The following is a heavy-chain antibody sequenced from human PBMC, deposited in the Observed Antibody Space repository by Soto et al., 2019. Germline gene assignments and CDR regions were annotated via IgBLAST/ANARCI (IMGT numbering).Heavy chain of an antibody. J-gene: IGHJ4*02. D-gene: IGHD3-22*01. V-gene: IGHV5-10-1*01. Sequence: GASLKISCKGSGYSFAGYWITWVRQKPGKGLEWMGRIDPSDSQTYYSPSFRGHVTISVTKSITTVFLQWSSLRASDTAMYYCARRIYDSDTGPNFQYYFDSWGQGTTVTVSS. CDR2: IDPSDSQT. CDR1: GYSFAGYW. CDR3: ARRIYDSDTGPNFQYYFDS.